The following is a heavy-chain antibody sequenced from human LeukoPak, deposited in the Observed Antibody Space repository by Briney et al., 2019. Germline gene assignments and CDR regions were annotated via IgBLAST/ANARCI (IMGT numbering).Heavy chain of an antibody. Sequence: SGGSLRLSCAASGFTFSSYGMHWVRQAPGKGLEWVAVISYDGSNKYYADSVKGRFTISRDNSKNTLYLQMNSLRAEDTAVYYCAEEHPPLEEWEQLYYFDYWGQGTLVTVSS. CDR2: ISYDGSNK. CDR3: AEEHPPLEEWEQLYYFDY. V-gene: IGHV3-30*18. D-gene: IGHD1-26*01. J-gene: IGHJ4*02. CDR1: GFTFSSYG.